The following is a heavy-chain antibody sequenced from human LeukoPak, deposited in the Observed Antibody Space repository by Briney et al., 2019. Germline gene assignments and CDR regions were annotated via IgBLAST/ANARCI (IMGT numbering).Heavy chain of an antibody. J-gene: IGHJ4*02. V-gene: IGHV3-30-3*01. CDR3: ARDLFGVAGTTVDY. Sequence: PGGSLTLSCAASGFTFSSYAMHWVRQAPGKGLEWVAVISYDGSNKYYADSVKGRFIISRDNSKNTLYLQMNSLRAEDTAVYYCARDLFGVAGTTVDYWGQGTLVTVSS. CDR1: GFTFSSYA. D-gene: IGHD6-19*01. CDR2: ISYDGSNK.